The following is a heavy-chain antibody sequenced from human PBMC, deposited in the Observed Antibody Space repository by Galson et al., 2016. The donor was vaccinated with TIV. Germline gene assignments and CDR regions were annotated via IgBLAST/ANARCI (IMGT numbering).Heavy chain of an antibody. CDR3: ARDRGSMTMILVIDYYYGMDV. D-gene: IGHD3-22*01. J-gene: IGHJ6*02. V-gene: IGHV1-18*04. CDR1: GYTFSNYG. CDR2: ISAFDGNT. Sequence: CKASGYTFSNYGVSWVRQAPGQGLEWMGWISAFDGNTHYTQTLQGRVSMTTDTSTSTAYMELRSLRSDDTAIYYCARDRGSMTMILVIDYYYGMDVWGQGTTVTVSS.